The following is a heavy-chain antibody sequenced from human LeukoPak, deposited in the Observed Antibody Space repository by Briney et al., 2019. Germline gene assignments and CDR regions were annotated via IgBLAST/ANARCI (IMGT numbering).Heavy chain of an antibody. J-gene: IGHJ5*02. CDR2: IGTAGGT. CDR1: GFTFSSYD. D-gene: IGHD5-18*01. V-gene: IGHV3-13*01. CDR3: ARGHSYGYVKSWFDP. Sequence: GGSLRLSCAASGFTFSSYDMHWVRQATGKGLEWVSAIGTAGGTYYPGSVKGRFTISRENAKNSLYLQMNSLRAGDTAVYYCARGHSYGYVKSWFDPWGQGTLVTVSS.